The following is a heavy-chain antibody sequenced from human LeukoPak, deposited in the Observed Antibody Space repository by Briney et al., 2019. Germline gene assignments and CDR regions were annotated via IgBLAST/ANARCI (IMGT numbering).Heavy chain of an antibody. CDR1: GFTFSDYY. D-gene: IGHD5-24*01. CDR3: ARDRRDGYVNSGLHW. Sequence: PGGSLRLSCAASGFTFSDYYMTWIRQAPGKGLEWVSYISGSGSAISYADSVKGRFTISRDNAKNSLFLQMNSLSAEDTAVYYCARDRRDGYVNSGLHWWGQGTLVAVSS. J-gene: IGHJ4*02. CDR2: ISGSGSAI. V-gene: IGHV3-11*01.